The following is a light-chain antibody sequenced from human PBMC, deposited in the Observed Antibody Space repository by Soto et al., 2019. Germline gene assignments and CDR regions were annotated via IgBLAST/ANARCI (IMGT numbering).Light chain of an antibody. CDR2: DVS. Sequence: QSVLTQPASVSGSPGQSTTISCTGTSSDVGTYNHISWYQQHPGKAPKLMIYDVSNRPSGVSNRFSGSKSGTTASLTISGLQAEDEADYYCSSHATGSTLIFGGGTKVTVL. CDR1: SSDVGTYNH. J-gene: IGLJ2*01. CDR3: SSHATGSTLI. V-gene: IGLV2-14*03.